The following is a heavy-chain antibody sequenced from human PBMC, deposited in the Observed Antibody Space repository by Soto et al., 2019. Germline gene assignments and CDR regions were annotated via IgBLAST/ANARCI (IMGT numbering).Heavy chain of an antibody. Sequence: QVQLQESGPGLVRPSGALSVTCAVSGDSISRSHWWSWARQSPGKGLEWIGEISHSGITNYNPPLKTRVTISGHKPKNQLSLKLTSVTASDTAVYYCARVRYDRSGFDHWGQGTLVSVSS. D-gene: IGHD3-22*01. J-gene: IGHJ4*02. CDR1: GDSISRSHW. CDR3: ARVRYDRSGFDH. CDR2: ISHSGIT. V-gene: IGHV4-4*02.